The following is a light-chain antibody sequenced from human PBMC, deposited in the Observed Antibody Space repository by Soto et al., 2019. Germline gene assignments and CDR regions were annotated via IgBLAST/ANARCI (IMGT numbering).Light chain of an antibody. CDR1: QSVSTK. Sequence: EIVMTQSPATLSVSPGERATLSCRASQSVSTKLAWYKQKPGQAPRLLIYGASTRATGIPAMFSGRGSGTEFTLTISSLHSEDFAVYYCQHYNNWPLTFGGGTKVEIK. CDR2: GAS. V-gene: IGKV3-15*01. CDR3: QHYNNWPLT. J-gene: IGKJ4*01.